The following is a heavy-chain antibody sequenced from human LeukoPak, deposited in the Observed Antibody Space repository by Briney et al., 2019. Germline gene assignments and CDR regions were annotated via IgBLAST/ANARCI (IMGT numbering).Heavy chain of an antibody. CDR2: IRYDGSNK. V-gene: IGHV3-30*02. D-gene: IGHD5-24*01. J-gene: IGHJ6*03. CDR1: GFTFSSYG. CDR3: ARDRPPRGGYSSPYYFFYMDV. Sequence: GSLRLSCAASGFTFSSYGMHWVRQAPDKGLEGVAFIRYDGSNKYYADSVKGRFIISRDNTKSTLYLQMNSLRVEDTAVYYCARDRPPRGGYSSPYYFFYMDVWGKGTTVAVSS.